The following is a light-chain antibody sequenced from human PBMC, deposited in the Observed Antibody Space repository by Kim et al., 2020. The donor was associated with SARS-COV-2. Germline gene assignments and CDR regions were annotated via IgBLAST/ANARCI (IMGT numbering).Light chain of an antibody. CDR1: HSVSRNL. CDR2: DAS. CDR3: QQYDSSLYT. Sequence: LSPGSRAPLACSASHSVSRNLLAWYQHSPGHAPRLLIYDASSRATGIPDRCSGSWSGTDFTLTITRVEPEDFAVYYCQQYDSSLYTFGQGNKLEI. J-gene: IGKJ2*01. V-gene: IGKV3-20*01.